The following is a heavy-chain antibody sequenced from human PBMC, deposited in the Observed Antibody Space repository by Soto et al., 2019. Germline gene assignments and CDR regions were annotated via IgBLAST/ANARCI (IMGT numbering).Heavy chain of an antibody. J-gene: IGHJ4*02. CDR1: GFTFDDYA. D-gene: IGHD6-19*01. CDR2: ISWNSGRI. V-gene: IGHV3-9*01. CDR3: AKDIREYGSGWTDLDN. Sequence: EVQLVESGGGLVQPGRSLRLACAASGFTFDDYAMHWVRQGPGKGLEWVSGISWNSGRIDYADSVKGRFTISRDNAKKSLYLQMNSLRCEDTALYYCAKDIREYGSGWTDLDNWGQGTLVTVSS.